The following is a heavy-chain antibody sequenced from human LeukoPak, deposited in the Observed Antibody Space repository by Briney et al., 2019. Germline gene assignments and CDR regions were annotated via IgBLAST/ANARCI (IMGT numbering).Heavy chain of an antibody. Sequence: SVKVSCKASGGTFSSYAFSWVRQAPGQGLEWMGGIIPISGTTDYAQKFQGRVTITADESTSTAYMELSSLGSEDTAVYYCARFEPSYYYYMDVWGKGTTVTVSS. J-gene: IGHJ6*03. CDR1: GGTFSSYA. CDR3: ARFEPSYYYYMDV. CDR2: IIPISGTT. V-gene: IGHV1-69*13. D-gene: IGHD1-14*01.